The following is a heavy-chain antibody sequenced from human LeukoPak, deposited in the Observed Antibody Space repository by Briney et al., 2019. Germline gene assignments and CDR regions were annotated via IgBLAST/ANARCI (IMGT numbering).Heavy chain of an antibody. Sequence: ASVKVSCKVSGSYKAIQLSIHWVRQAPGKGLEWMGGFGPDDDVTVYAQYFQGRITMSEDAPTDTASMEFFNLEPDDTAVYYCATIGGGTFNYWGQGTPVTVSS. CDR2: FGPDDDVT. V-gene: IGHV1-24*01. J-gene: IGHJ4*02. CDR1: GSYKAIQLS. D-gene: IGHD2-15*01. CDR3: ATIGGGTFNY.